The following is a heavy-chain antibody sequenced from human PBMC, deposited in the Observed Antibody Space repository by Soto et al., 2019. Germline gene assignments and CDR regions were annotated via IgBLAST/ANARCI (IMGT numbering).Heavy chain of an antibody. J-gene: IGHJ3*02. CDR2: TYYRSKWYY. CDR3: TREGRDAFDI. V-gene: IGHV6-1*01. Sequence: SQTLSLTCAISGDSVSSISAAWNWIRQSPSRGLEWLGRTYYRSKWYYDYALSVKSRITINPDTSRNQFSLQLNSLTPEDTAVYYCTREGRDAFDIWGKGTMVTVPS. CDR1: GDSVSSISAA.